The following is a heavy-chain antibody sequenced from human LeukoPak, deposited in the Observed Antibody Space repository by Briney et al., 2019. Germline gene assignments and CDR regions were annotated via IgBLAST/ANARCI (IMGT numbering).Heavy chain of an antibody. CDR3: ARQLYYYDSSPEGEIDY. J-gene: IGHJ4*02. CDR2: IYYSGST. D-gene: IGHD3-22*01. V-gene: IGHV4-39*01. Sequence: SETPSLTCTVSGGSISSSSYYWGWIRQPPGKGLEWIGSIYYSGSTYYNPSLKSRVTVSVDTSKNQFSLKLSSVTAADTAVYYCARQLYYYDSSPEGEIDYWGQGTLVTVS. CDR1: GGSISSSSYY.